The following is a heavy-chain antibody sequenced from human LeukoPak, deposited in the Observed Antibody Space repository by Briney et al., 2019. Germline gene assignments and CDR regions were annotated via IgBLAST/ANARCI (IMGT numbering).Heavy chain of an antibody. CDR3: AQSGGTDV. CDR2: ISPGTI. Sequence: GGSLRLSCAASGFTFSRHPMNWVRQAPGKGLEWVSYISPGTIYYADSVKGRFTISRDNSKNMLSLQMSSLRAEDTAVYYCAQSGGTDVWGQGTTVTVSS. J-gene: IGHJ6*02. V-gene: IGHV3-48*04. CDR1: GFTFSRHP.